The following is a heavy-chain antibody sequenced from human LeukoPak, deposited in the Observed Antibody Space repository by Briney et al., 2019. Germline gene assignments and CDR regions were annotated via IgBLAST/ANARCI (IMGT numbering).Heavy chain of an antibody. D-gene: IGHD5-12*01. CDR3: ATAEYTVALDY. V-gene: IGHV3-7*01. CDR1: GGSVSSGSYY. CDR2: IKQDGTKT. Sequence: ETLSLTCTVSGGSVSSGSYYWSWIRQPPGKGLEWVANIKQDGTKTYYADSVKGRFTISRDSAENSLYLQMNSLRVEDTAVYYCATAEYTVALDYWGQGTLITVSS. J-gene: IGHJ4*02.